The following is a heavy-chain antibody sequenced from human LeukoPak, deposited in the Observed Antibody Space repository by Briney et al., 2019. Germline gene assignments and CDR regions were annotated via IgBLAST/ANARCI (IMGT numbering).Heavy chain of an antibody. CDR2: NNGDGSST. CDR3: ARGVDNWNDLLNY. V-gene: IGHV3-74*01. Sequence: PGGSLRLSCVVSGFTLSSYWMHWVRQAPGKGLVWVSRNNGDGSSTSYADSVKGRFTMSRDDAKNTLYLRMNSLRAEDTAVYYCARGVDNWNDLLNYWGQGTLVTVSS. CDR1: GFTLSSYW. J-gene: IGHJ4*02. D-gene: IGHD1-20*01.